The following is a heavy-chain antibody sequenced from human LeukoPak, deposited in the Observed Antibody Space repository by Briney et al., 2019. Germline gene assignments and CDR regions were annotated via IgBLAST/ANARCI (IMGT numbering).Heavy chain of an antibody. Sequence: PGGSLRLSCAASGFTFSSYGVHWVRQAPGKGLEWVAVISYDGSNKYYADSVKGRFTISRDNSKNTLYLQMNSLRAEDTAVYYCAEDPNYYDSSGYYASADYWGQGTLVTVSS. V-gene: IGHV3-30*18. CDR3: AEDPNYYDSSGYYASADY. D-gene: IGHD3-22*01. J-gene: IGHJ4*02. CDR2: ISYDGSNK. CDR1: GFTFSSYG.